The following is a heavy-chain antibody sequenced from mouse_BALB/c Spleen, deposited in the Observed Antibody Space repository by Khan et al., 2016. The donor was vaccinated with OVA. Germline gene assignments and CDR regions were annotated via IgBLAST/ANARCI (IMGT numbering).Heavy chain of an antibody. D-gene: IGHD1-1*01. J-gene: IGHJ3*01. CDR2: ISYSGNA. CDR3: ACELRGFAY. CDR1: GDSITSGY. V-gene: IGHV3-8*02. Sequence: EVQLLETGPSLVKPSQTLSLTCSVTGDSITSGYWNWIRKFPGNKLEYMGYISYSGNAYYNPSLKSRISITRDTSKNQYYLQLNSVSTEDTATYYCACELRGFAYWGQGTLVTVSA.